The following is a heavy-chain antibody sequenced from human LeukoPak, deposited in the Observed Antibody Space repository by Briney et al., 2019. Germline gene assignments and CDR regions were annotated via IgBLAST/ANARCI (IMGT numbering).Heavy chain of an antibody. Sequence: SETLSLTCTVSGGSISSYYWSWIRQPPGKGLEWIGYIYYSGSTNYNPSLKSRVTISVDTSKNQFSLKLSSVTAADTAVYYCARDYGSGLYYYYGMDVWGQGTTVTVSS. CDR2: IYYSGST. V-gene: IGHV4-59*01. CDR3: ARDYGSGLYYYYGMDV. CDR1: GGSISSYY. D-gene: IGHD3-10*01. J-gene: IGHJ6*02.